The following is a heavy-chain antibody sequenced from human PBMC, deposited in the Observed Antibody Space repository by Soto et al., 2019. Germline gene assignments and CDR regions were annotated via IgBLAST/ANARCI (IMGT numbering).Heavy chain of an antibody. CDR2: IDISGSR. Sequence: PSETLSHTCTVSGGSISSYCWSWIRQPAGEGLEWVGRIDISGSRNYNPSLKSRVTMSVDTSQPQFSLRLRSVTAADTAVYYCASAPVRDWFEPWAQGTLVTVSS. CDR1: GGSISSYC. V-gene: IGHV4-4*07. J-gene: IGHJ5*02. D-gene: IGHD3-16*02. CDR3: ASAPVRDWFEP.